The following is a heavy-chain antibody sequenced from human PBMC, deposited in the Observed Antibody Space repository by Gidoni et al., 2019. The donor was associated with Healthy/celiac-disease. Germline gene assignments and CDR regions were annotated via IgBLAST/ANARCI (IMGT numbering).Heavy chain of an antibody. J-gene: IGHJ4*02. CDR3: ASPTKGVWSGYFDY. CDR2: SYHSGST. D-gene: IGHD3-3*01. Sequence: VQLQESGPGLVKPSETLSLTCPVSGYSISSGYYWGWIRQPPGKGLEWIGSSYHSGSTYYNPSLKSRVTISVDTAKNQFSLKLSSVTAADTAVYYFASPTKGVWSGYFDYWGQGTLVTVSS. V-gene: IGHV4-38-2*01. CDR1: GYSISSGYY.